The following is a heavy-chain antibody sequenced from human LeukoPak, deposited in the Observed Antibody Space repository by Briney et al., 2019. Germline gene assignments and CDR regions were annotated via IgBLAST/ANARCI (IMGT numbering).Heavy chain of an antibody. CDR1: GDSITSYY. V-gene: IGHV4-59*12. CDR2: VSYSGNT. CDR3: AREGFEWELLLNNWFDP. J-gene: IGHJ5*02. Sequence: PSETLSLTCIVSGDSITSYYWTWIRQPPGKGLEWIGFVSYSGNTNYNPSLKSRVTISLDTSKNQFSLKLSSVTAADTAVYYCAREGFEWELLLNNWFDPWGQGTLVTVSS. D-gene: IGHD1-26*01.